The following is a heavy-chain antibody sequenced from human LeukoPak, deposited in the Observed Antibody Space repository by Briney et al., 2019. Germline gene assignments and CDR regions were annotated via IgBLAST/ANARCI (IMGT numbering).Heavy chain of an antibody. CDR1: GGSISSYY. V-gene: IGHV4-59*01. CDR3: ARGGYQLLKNNWFDP. CDR2: IYYSGST. D-gene: IGHD2-2*01. Sequence: KPSETLSLTCTVSGGSISSYYWSWIRQPPGKGLEWIGYIYYSGSTNYNPSLKSRVTISVDTSKNQFSLKLSSVTAADTAVYYCARGGYQLLKNNWFDPWGQGTLVTVSS. J-gene: IGHJ5*02.